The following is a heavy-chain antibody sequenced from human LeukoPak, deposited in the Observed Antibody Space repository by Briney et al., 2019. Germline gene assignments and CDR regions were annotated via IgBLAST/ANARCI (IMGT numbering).Heavy chain of an antibody. CDR3: AREDIVVFNDAFDI. CDR1: GGSISSGGYY. CDR2: IYTSGST. Sequence: SETLSLTCTVSGGSISSGGYYWSWIRQPAGKGLEWIGRIYTSGSTNYNPSLKSRVTISVDTSKNQFSLKLSSVTAADTAMYYCAREDIVVFNDAFDIWGQGTMVTVSS. V-gene: IGHV4-61*02. J-gene: IGHJ3*02. D-gene: IGHD2-15*01.